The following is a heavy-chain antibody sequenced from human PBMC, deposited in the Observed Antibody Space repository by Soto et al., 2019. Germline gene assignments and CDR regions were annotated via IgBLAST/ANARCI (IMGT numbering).Heavy chain of an antibody. CDR2: ISGSGGST. CDR1: GFTFSSYA. J-gene: IGHJ4*02. CDR3: AKGSDILIVITPCDY. D-gene: IGHD3-22*01. Sequence: GGSLRLSCAASGFTFSSYAMSWVRQAPGKGLEWVSAISGSGGSTYYADSVKGRFTISRDNSKNTLYLQMNSLRAEDTAVYYCAKGSDILIVITPCDYWGQGTLVTVSS. V-gene: IGHV3-23*01.